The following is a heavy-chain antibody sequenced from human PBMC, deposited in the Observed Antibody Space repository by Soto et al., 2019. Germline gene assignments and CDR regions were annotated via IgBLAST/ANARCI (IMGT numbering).Heavy chain of an antibody. CDR1: GFSFDTYN. D-gene: IGHD6-19*01. CDR3: ARDHLGIAAGDFDL. V-gene: IGHV3-21*01. CDR2: ISSGRPDI. Sequence: KPGGSLRLSCAASGFSFDTYNMNWVRQAPGKGLEWVSSISSGRPDIFYADSVRGRFTISRDDAKKSLFLQMNSLRADDTAVYYCARDHLGIAAGDFDLWGQGTLVTVYS. J-gene: IGHJ4*02.